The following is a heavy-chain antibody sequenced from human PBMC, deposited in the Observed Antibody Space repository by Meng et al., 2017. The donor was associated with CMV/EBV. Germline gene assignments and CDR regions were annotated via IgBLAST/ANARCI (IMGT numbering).Heavy chain of an antibody. CDR2: INPSGGST. D-gene: IGHD3-22*01. CDR3: ARVNYYDSSGYYPDY. V-gene: IGHV1-46*01. Sequence: ASVKVSCKASGYTFTSYYMHWVRQAPGQGLEWMGIINPSGGSTSYAQKFQGRVTMTRDTSISTAYMELSRLRSDDTAVYYCARVNYYDSSGYYPDYWGQGTLVTVSS. J-gene: IGHJ4*02. CDR1: GYTFTSYY.